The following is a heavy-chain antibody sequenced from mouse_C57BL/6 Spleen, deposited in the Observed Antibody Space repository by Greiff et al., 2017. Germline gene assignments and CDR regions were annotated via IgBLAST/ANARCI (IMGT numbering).Heavy chain of an antibody. J-gene: IGHJ2*01. V-gene: IGHV1-52*01. CDR3: AMGTGRYFDY. D-gene: IGHD4-1*01. Sequence: QVQLQQPGAELVRPGSSVKLSCKASGYTFTSYWMHWVKQRPIQGLEWIGNIDPSDRETHYNQKFKDKATLTVDKSSSTAYMQLSSLTSEDSAVYYCAMGTGRYFDYWGQGTTLTVSS. CDR2: IDPSDRET. CDR1: GYTFTSYW.